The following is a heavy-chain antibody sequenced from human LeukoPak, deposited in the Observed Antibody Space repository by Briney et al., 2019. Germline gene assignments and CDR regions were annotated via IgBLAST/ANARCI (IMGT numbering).Heavy chain of an antibody. CDR3: ARTRFGNYDSNPLRWFDP. CDR1: AGSISSYY. CDR2: IYYSGST. D-gene: IGHD3-22*01. J-gene: IGHJ5*02. V-gene: IGHV4-59*01. Sequence: SETLSLTCTVSAGSISSYYWSWIRQPPGKGLDWIGYIYYSGSTNYNPSLKSRATISVDTSKNQFSLKLSSVTAADTAVYYCARTRFGNYDSNPLRWFDPWGQGTLVTVSS.